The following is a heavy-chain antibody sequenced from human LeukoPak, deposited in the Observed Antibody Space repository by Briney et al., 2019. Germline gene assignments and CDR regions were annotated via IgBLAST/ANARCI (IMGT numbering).Heavy chain of an antibody. D-gene: IGHD6-13*01. J-gene: IGHJ6*03. CDR2: IIPIFGTA. CDR3: ASGGAAAGPYYYYYMDV. CDR1: GGTFSSYA. V-gene: IGHV1-69*05. Sequence: SVKVSCEASGGTFSSYAISWVRQAPGQGLEWMGGIIPIFGTANYAQKLQRRVTITTDESTSIAYMELSSLRSEDTAVYYCASGGAAAGPYYYYYMDVWGKGTTVTVSS.